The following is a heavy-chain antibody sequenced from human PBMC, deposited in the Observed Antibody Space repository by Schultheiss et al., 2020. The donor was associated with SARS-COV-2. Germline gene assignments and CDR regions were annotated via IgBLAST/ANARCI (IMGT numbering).Heavy chain of an antibody. CDR2: IWYDGSNK. V-gene: IGHV3-33*01. J-gene: IGHJ6*02. D-gene: IGHD6-13*01. CDR1: GFTFSSYG. CDR3: ARVGGQSSSWYGWTTGDYYYGMDV. Sequence: GGSLRLSCAASGFTFSSYGMHWVRQAPGKGLEWVAVIWYDGSNKYYADSVKGRFTISRDNSKNTLYLQMNSLRAEDTAVYYCARVGGQSSSWYGWTTGDYYYGMDVWGQGTTVTVSS.